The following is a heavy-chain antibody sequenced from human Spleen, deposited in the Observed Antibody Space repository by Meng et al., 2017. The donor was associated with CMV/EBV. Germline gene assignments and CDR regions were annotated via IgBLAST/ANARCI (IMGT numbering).Heavy chain of an antibody. J-gene: IGHJ5*02. CDR2: IYYSGTT. CDR3: TRGHIVTTWPVTNWFDP. V-gene: IGHV4-31*02. Sequence: SVSSRTYYWNWIRQHPATSLEWIGHIYYSGTTYYNPSLKSRVTMSLDTSKNQFSLKLSSVTAADTAVYYCTRGHIVTTWPVTNWFDPWGQGTLVTVSS. CDR1: SVSSRTYY. D-gene: IGHD5-12*01.